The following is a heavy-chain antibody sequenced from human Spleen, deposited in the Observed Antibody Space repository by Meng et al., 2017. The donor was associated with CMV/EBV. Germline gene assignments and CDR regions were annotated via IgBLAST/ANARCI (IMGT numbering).Heavy chain of an antibody. D-gene: IGHD1-26*01. Sequence: HLQQSGPDLVKPSQTLSLTCTVSGGSISSGTDYWGWIRQLPGKGLEWIGEINHSGSTNYNPSLKSRVTISVDTSKNQFSLKLSSVTAADTAVYYCARALIRATVDYWGQGTLVTVSS. V-gene: IGHV4-39*07. CDR1: GGSISSGTDY. CDR2: INHSGST. CDR3: ARALIRATVDY. J-gene: IGHJ4*02.